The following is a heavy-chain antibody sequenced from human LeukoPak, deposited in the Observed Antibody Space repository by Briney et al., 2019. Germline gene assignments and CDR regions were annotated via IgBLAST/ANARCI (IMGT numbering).Heavy chain of an antibody. CDR2: ISSSSSYI. CDR3: ARGVGVRGVMGWYDY. J-gene: IGHJ4*02. D-gene: IGHD3-10*01. CDR1: GFRISHQS. Sequence: GGSLRLSCAASGFRISHQSMNWVRQAPGKGLEWVSSISSSSSYIYYADSVKGRFTISRDNAKNSLYLQMNSLRAEDTAVYYCARGVGVRGVMGWYDYWGQGTLVTVSS. V-gene: IGHV3-21*01.